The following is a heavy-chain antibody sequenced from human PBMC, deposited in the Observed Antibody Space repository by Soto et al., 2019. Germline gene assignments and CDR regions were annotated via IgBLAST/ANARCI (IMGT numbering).Heavy chain of an antibody. V-gene: IGHV3-7*03. Sequence: GGSLRLSCTASGFTFTSHWMSWVRQAPGKGLEWVANIKQDGSEKRYVDSVKGRFTIPRDNGKDSLDLQMNSLRAEDTAVYYCARYSYSSGPQDFWGQGTLVTVSS. CDR3: ARYSYSSGPQDF. CDR1: GFTFTSHW. D-gene: IGHD6-19*01. CDR2: IKQDGSEK. J-gene: IGHJ4*02.